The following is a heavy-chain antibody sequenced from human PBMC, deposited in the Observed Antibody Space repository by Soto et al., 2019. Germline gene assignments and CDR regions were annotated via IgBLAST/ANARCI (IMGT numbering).Heavy chain of an antibody. Sequence: QLQLQESGSGLVKPSQTLSLTCAVSGGSTSSGGYSWSWLRQPPGKGLEWIGYISHSGSTYYNPSLKSRVTISVDTSKNQFPLRLSSVTAADTAVYYCARGGLLPDYWGQGTLVTVSS. D-gene: IGHD6-19*01. CDR3: ARGGLLPDY. CDR1: GGSTSSGGYS. CDR2: ISHSGST. J-gene: IGHJ4*02. V-gene: IGHV4-30-2*01.